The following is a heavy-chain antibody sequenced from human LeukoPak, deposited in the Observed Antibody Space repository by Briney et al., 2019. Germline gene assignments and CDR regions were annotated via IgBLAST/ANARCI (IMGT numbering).Heavy chain of an antibody. J-gene: IGHJ4*02. CDR2: ISWNSGSI. CDR1: GFTFDDYA. Sequence: GGSLRLSCAASGFTFDDYAMHWVRQAPGKGLEWVSGISWNSGSIGYADSVKGRFTISRDNAKNSLYLQMNSLRAEDTALYYCAKVSTYDSSAYHSAGCDYWGQGTLVTVSS. D-gene: IGHD3-22*01. V-gene: IGHV3-9*01. CDR3: AKVSTYDSSAYHSAGCDY.